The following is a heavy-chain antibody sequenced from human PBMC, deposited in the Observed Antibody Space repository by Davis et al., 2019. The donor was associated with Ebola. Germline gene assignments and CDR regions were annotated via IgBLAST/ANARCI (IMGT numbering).Heavy chain of an antibody. CDR3: TQMSDFWSGYDYYYYYGMDV. J-gene: IGHJ6*02. CDR1: GFTFIGSA. V-gene: IGHV3-73*01. Sequence: GGSLRLSCAASGFTFIGSAMHWVRQASGQGLEWVGRIRSKANSYATAYAASVKCRFTISRDDSKNTAYLQMNSLKTEDTAVYYCTQMSDFWSGYDYYYYYGMDVWGQGTTVTVSS. D-gene: IGHD3-3*01. CDR2: IRSKANSYAT.